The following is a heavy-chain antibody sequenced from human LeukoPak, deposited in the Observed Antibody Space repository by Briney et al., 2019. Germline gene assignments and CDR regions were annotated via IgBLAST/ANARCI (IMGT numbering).Heavy chain of an antibody. CDR2: IYFSGST. J-gene: IGHJ4*02. D-gene: IGHD1-26*01. CDR3: ARHKSSGTYPLDY. V-gene: IGHV4-59*08. CDR1: GGSISSYF. Sequence: KPWETLSLTCTVSGGSISSYFWSWIRQPSGKGLEWIGHIYFSGSTNYTPSLKSRVTISVGTSKNQFSLKLSSVTAADTAVYYCARHKSSGTYPLDYWGQGTLVTVSS.